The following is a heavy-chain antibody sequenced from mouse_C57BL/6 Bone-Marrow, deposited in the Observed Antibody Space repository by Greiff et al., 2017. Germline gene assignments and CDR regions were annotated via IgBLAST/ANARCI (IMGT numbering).Heavy chain of an antibody. CDR2: IYPRSGNT. CDR3: ARYYGSSPWFAY. D-gene: IGHD1-1*01. J-gene: IGHJ3*01. CDR1: GYTFTSSG. Sequence: VQLQESGAELARPGASVKLSCKASGYTFTSSGISWVKQRTGQGLEWIGEIYPRSGNTYYNEKVKGKATLTADKSSSTAYMELRSLTSEDSAVYFCARYYGSSPWFAYWGQGTLVTVSA. V-gene: IGHV1-81*01.